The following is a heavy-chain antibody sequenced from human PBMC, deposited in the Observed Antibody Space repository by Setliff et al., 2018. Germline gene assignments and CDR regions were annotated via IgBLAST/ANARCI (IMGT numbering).Heavy chain of an antibody. D-gene: IGHD2-21*01. J-gene: IGHJ4*02. CDR2: ISYDGSNK. V-gene: IGHV3-30-3*01. CDR3: ARVFRRTLWSPFDY. Sequence: GGSLRLSCAASGFTFSSYATHWVRQAPGKGLEWVAVISYDGSNKYYADSVKGRFTISRDNSKNTLYLQMNSLRAEDTAVYYCARVFRRTLWSPFDYWGQGTLVTVSS. CDR1: GFTFSSYA.